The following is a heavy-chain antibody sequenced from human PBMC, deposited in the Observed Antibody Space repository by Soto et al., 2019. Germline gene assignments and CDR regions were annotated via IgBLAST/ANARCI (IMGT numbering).Heavy chain of an antibody. V-gene: IGHV4-34*01. D-gene: IGHD1-1*01. Sequence: SETLSLTCAVYGGSFSGYYWTCIRQPPGKGLEWIGEIKHSGSAKYNPSLKSRVTISVDTSESQFFLDLSSVTAADTALYYCARGETGSSAYCYDMRAERLEYWSQGAMVTVSS. J-gene: IGHJ4*02. CDR2: IKHSGSA. CDR1: GGSFSGYY. CDR3: ARGETGSSAYCYDMRAERLEY.